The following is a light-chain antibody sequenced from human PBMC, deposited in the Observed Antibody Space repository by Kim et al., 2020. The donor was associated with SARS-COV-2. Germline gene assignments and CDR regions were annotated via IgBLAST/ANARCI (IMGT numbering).Light chain of an antibody. Sequence: DIQMTQSPSSLYASVGDTVTITCRASQDINHYLAWFQQKPGKAPKSLIYGTSNLRGGVPSKFSGSGSATDFTLTISSLQPEDFATYYCQQYKSYPRTFDGGTKLEIK. CDR3: QQYKSYPRT. J-gene: IGKJ4*01. V-gene: IGKV1-16*02. CDR1: QDINHY. CDR2: GTS.